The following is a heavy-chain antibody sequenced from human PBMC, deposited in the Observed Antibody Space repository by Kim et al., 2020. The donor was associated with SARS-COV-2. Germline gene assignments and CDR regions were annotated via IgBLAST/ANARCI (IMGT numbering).Heavy chain of an antibody. CDR1: GYTFTSYA. Sequence: PSVKVSCKASGYTFTSYAMHWVRQAPGQRLEWMGWINAGNGNTKYSQKFQGRVTITRDTSASTAYMELSSLRSEDTAVYYCARTVIAALDLFEYFQHWGQGTLVTVSS. CDR2: INAGNGNT. CDR3: ARTVIAALDLFEYFQH. J-gene: IGHJ1*01. D-gene: IGHD6-6*01. V-gene: IGHV1-3*01.